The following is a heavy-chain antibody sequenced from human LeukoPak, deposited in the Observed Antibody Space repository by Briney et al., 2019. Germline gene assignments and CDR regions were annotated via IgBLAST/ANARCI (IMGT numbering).Heavy chain of an antibody. J-gene: IGHJ5*02. D-gene: IGHD3-22*01. V-gene: IGHV4-39*07. CDR1: GVSISSSNSY. Sequence: SETLSLTCTVSGVSISSSNSYWGWIRQPPGKGLEWIGEINHSGSTNYNPSLKSRVTISVDTSKNQFSLKLSSVTAADTAVYYCARRQSPTYYYDSSGYYGRRNWFDPWGQGTLVTVSS. CDR3: ARRQSPTYYYDSSGYYGRRNWFDP. CDR2: INHSGST.